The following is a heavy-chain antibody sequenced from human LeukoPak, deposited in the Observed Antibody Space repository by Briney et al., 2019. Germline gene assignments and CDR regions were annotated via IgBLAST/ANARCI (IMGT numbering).Heavy chain of an antibody. V-gene: IGHV1-18*04. CDR2: ISDYNGNT. CDR3: ARGYCSGGSCYQDY. Sequence: ASVKVSCKASGYTFTSYGISWVRQAPGQGLEWMGWISDYNGNTNYAQKLQGRVTMTTDTSTSTAYMELRSLRSDDTTVYYCARGYCSGGSCYQDYWGQGTLVTVSS. CDR1: GYTFTSYG. J-gene: IGHJ4*02. D-gene: IGHD2-15*01.